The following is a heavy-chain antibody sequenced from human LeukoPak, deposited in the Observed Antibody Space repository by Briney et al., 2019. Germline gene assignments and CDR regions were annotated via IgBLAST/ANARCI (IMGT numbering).Heavy chain of an antibody. CDR2: IRYDGSNK. Sequence: HPGGPLRLSCAASGFTFSSYGMHWVRQAPGKGLEWVAFIRYDGSNKYYADSVKGRFTISRDNSKNTLYLQMNSLRAEDTAVYYCARGYTVASQGDAFDIWGQGTMVTVSS. CDR3: ARGYTVASQGDAFDI. J-gene: IGHJ3*02. CDR1: GFTFSSYG. V-gene: IGHV3-30*02. D-gene: IGHD4-23*01.